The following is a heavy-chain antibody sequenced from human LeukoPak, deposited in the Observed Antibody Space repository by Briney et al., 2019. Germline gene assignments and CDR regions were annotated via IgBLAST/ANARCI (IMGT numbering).Heavy chain of an antibody. Sequence: GESLKISCKGSGYSFTSYLIGWVRQMPGKGLEWMGIIYPGDSDTRYSPSFQGQVTISADKSISTAYLQWSSLKASDTAMYYCARLSAGNYYDSSGYYYRGAFDIWGQGTMVTVSS. CDR1: GYSFTSYL. CDR3: ARLSAGNYYDSSGYYYRGAFDI. CDR2: IYPGDSDT. D-gene: IGHD3-22*01. V-gene: IGHV5-51*01. J-gene: IGHJ3*02.